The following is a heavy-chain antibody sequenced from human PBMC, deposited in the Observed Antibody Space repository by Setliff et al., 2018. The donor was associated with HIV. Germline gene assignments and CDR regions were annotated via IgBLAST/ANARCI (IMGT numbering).Heavy chain of an antibody. V-gene: IGHV1-2*02. J-gene: IGHJ3*02. Sequence: ASVKVSCKTSGYTFTDYYIHWVRQAPGQGLEWMGWIYPNTGGTNYAQKFQGRITMTTDASTSTVDMELRSLTSDDTAVYYCARLASGGWPLEVFDIWGQGTMVTV. CDR2: IYPNTGGT. CDR3: ARLASGGWPLEVFDI. D-gene: IGHD2-15*01. CDR1: GYTFTDYY.